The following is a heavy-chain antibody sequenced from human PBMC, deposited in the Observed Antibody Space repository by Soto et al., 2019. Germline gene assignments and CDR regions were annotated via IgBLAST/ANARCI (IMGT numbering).Heavy chain of an antibody. V-gene: IGHV1-69*01. J-gene: IGHJ5*01. CDR2: IIPIFGTA. CDR3: ARDWLEDTLGEAARPPGDS. Sequence: QVQLVQSGAEVKKPGSSVKVSCKASGGTFSSYAISWVRQAPGQGLEWMGGIIPIFGTANYAQKFQGRVTITADESTSTAYMELSSLISEDTAVYYCARDWLEDTLGEAARPPGDSWGQGTLVTVSS. D-gene: IGHD6-6*01. CDR1: GGTFSSYA.